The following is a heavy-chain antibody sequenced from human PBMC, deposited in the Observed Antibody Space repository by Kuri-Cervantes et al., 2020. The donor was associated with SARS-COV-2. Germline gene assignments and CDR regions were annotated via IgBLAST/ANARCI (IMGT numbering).Heavy chain of an antibody. CDR2: IRSKANSYAT. D-gene: IGHD5-12*01. Sequence: ETLSLTCTVSGGSISSYYWSWIRQPPGKGLEWVGRIRSKANSYATAYAASVKGRFTISRDDSKNTAYLQMNSLRDEDSAVYYCARDNGGYGFYFFDQWGQGTLVTVSS. J-gene: IGHJ4*02. V-gene: IGHV3-73*01. CDR1: GGSISSYY. CDR3: ARDNGGYGFYFFDQ.